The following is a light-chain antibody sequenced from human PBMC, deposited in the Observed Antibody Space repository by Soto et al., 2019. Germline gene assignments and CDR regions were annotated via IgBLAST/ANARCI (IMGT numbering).Light chain of an antibody. CDR1: QIVSVNS. V-gene: IGKV3-20*01. J-gene: IGKJ3*01. CDR3: QQYGGSPFT. CDR2: AAS. Sequence: EMMLTQSPGTLSLSPGDRATLSCRASQIVSVNSLAWYQQKGGQAPRLLIYAASTRATGVPDRFSGTGSGTDFALTISRLETDDSAAYYCQQYGGSPFTFGPGTKVDIK.